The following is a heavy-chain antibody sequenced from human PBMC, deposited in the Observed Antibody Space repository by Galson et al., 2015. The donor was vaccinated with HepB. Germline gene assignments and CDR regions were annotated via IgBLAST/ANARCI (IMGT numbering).Heavy chain of an antibody. D-gene: IGHD5/OR15-5a*01. Sequence: SVKVSCKASGYTFTSYAMHWVRQAPGQRLEWMGWINAGNGNTKYSQKFQGRVTITRDTSASTAYMELSSLRSEDTAVYYCARDERCLNKGYYFDYWGQGTLVTVSS. CDR3: ARDERCLNKGYYFDY. J-gene: IGHJ4*02. CDR1: GYTFTSYA. V-gene: IGHV1-3*01. CDR2: INAGNGNT.